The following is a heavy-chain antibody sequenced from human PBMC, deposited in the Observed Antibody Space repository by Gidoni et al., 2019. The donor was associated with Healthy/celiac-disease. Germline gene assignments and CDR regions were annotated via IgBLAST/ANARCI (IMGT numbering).Heavy chain of an antibody. CDR2: INHSGST. V-gene: IGHV4-34*01. Sequence: QVQLQQWGAGLLKPSETLSLTCAVYGGSFSGYSWSWIRQPPGKGLEWIGEINHSGSTNYNPSLKSRVTISVDTSKNQFSLKLSSVTAADTAVYYCAREGYFDWLDYYGMDVWGQGTTVTVSS. CDR1: GGSFSGYS. D-gene: IGHD3-9*01. J-gene: IGHJ6*02. CDR3: AREGYFDWLDYYGMDV.